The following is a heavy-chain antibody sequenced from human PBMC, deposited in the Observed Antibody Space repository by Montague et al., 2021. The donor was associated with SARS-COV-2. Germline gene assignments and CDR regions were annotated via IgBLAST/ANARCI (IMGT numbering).Heavy chain of an antibody. CDR3: VREDRWNWFDP. V-gene: IGHV4-59*01. D-gene: IGHD5-24*01. Sequence: SETLSLTCTVSGGSISSDSWSWIRQPPGKGLEWIGDINHRGSTNYNPSLKSRVTISVDTSKNQFSLKMSSVTAADTAVYYCVREDRWNWFDPWGQGILVTVSS. J-gene: IGHJ5*02. CDR2: INHRGST. CDR1: GGSISSDS.